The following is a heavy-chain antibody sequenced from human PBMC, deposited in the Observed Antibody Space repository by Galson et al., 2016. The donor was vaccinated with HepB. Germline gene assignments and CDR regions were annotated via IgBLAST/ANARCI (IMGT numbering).Heavy chain of an antibody. Sequence: SETLSLTCAVSGGSISSKNWWNWVRQAPGKGLEWIGEIYHSGTTNYNPSLKSPVTISVDKSKNQFSLKLSSVTAADTAVYYCVMDYGGNSAFDCWGQGTLVTVSS. CDR1: GGSISSKNW. V-gene: IGHV4-4*02. CDR3: VMDYGGNSAFDC. J-gene: IGHJ4*02. D-gene: IGHD4-23*01. CDR2: IYHSGTT.